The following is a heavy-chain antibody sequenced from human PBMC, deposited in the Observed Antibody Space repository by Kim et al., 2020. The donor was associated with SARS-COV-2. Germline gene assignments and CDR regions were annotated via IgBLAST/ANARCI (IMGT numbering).Heavy chain of an antibody. CDR1: GFTFGDYA. J-gene: IGHJ4*02. V-gene: IGHV3-49*04. CDR2: IRSKSYGGTT. D-gene: IGHD3-9*01. Sequence: GGSLRLSCTASGFTFGDYAMSWVRQAPGKGLEWVGLIRSKSYGGTTEYAASVKGRFAISRDNSKSIAYLQMNSLNTEDTGVYYCTSDRHRSDWLRNRRDFDYWGQGPRVTVSS. CDR3: TSDRHRSDWLRNRRDFDY.